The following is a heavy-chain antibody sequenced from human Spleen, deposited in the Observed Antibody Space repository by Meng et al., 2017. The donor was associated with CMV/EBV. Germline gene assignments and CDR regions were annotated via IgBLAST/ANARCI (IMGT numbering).Heavy chain of an antibody. J-gene: IGHJ4*02. V-gene: IGHV1-8*02. D-gene: IGHD6-19*01. CDR1: GDTFTNFE. CDR3: ARYRSGWYDY. CDR2: MNANTGNT. Sequence: APVKVSCKASGDTFTNFEINWVRQATGQGLEWMGRMNANTGNTGYALRFQDRVTLTSSTSISTVYMELSRLRSDDTAVYYCARYRSGWYDYWGQGTLVTVSS.